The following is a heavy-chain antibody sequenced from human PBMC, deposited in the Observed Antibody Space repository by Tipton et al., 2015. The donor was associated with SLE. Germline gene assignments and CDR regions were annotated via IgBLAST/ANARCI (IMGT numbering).Heavy chain of an antibody. D-gene: IGHD6-19*01. CDR1: GGSISTYY. J-gene: IGHJ4*02. CDR2: VDYIGST. Sequence: TLSLTCTVSGGSISTYYWNWIRQSPGKGLEWIGYVDYIGSTNYNPSLKSRLTILVHRYKNQFSLKLGSVTAADTAVYFCARTPGSGWQYYFDYWGQGTLVTVSS. CDR3: ARTPGSGWQYYFDY. V-gene: IGHV4-59*07.